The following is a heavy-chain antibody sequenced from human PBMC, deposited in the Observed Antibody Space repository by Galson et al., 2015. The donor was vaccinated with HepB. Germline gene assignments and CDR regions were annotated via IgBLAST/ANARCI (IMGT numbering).Heavy chain of an antibody. CDR2: INAGNGNT. CDR1: GYTFTSYA. Sequence: QSGAEVKKPGESLRISCKASGYTFTSYAMHWVRQAPGQRLEWMGWINAGNGNTKYSQKSQGRVTITRDTSASTAYMELSSLRSEDTAVYYCARASVVPAAPNWFDPWGQGTLVTVSS. J-gene: IGHJ5*02. V-gene: IGHV1-3*01. D-gene: IGHD2-2*01. CDR3: ARASVVPAAPNWFDP.